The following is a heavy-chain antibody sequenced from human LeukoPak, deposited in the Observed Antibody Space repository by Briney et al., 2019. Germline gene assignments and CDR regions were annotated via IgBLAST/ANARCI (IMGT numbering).Heavy chain of an antibody. CDR1: GFTFSNYA. J-gene: IGHJ6*03. CDR3: ARQSRGYSYGYLGYYYYMDV. D-gene: IGHD5-18*01. CDR2: ISSNGDAT. Sequence: GGSLRLSCAASGFTFSNYALHWVRQAPGKGLEYVSAISSNGDATFYANSVKGRFTISRDNSKNTLYLQMNSLRAEDTAVYYCARQSRGYSYGYLGYYYYMDVWGKGTTVTVSS. V-gene: IGHV3-64*01.